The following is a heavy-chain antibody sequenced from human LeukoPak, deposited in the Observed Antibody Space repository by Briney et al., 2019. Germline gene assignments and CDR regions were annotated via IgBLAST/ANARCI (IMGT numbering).Heavy chain of an antibody. CDR1: GGSISSSY. CDR3: ARGPYDRSGYYRNFDH. V-gene: IGHV4-59*01. J-gene: IGHJ4*02. CDR2: IYYGGST. D-gene: IGHD3-22*01. Sequence: SETLSLTRAVSGGSISSSYWSWIRQPPGKGLEWIGYIYYGGSTNYNPSLMSRITMSVDTSKNQFSLKLSSVTAADTALYYCARGPYDRSGYYRNFDHWGQGTLVTVSS.